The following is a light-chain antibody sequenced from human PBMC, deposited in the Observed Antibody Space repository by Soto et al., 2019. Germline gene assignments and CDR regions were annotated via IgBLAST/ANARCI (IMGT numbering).Light chain of an antibody. CDR1: QSISSSY. CDR3: QQYTDSPLT. J-gene: IGKJ4*01. Sequence: EIVLTQSPGTLSLSPGERATLSCGASQSISSSYLAWYQKKPGQAPRLLIYGPANRATGIPDRFSASGSGTDFTLTISGLEPEDFAVYYCQQYTDSPLTFGGGTNVEI. V-gene: IGKV3-20*01. CDR2: GPA.